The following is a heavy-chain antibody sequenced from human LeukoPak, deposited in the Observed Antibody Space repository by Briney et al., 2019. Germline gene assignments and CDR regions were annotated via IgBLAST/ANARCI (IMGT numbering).Heavy chain of an antibody. CDR3: AKHAPHESGDKRGFES. CDR1: SDSISSGNYF. J-gene: IGHJ4*02. CDR2: ISPGGNT. D-gene: IGHD2-21*01. Sequence: SETLSLTCAVSSDSISSGNYFWGWIRQPPGKGVELIASISPGGNTYYNPSLKSRGTISVHTSKKHFSLMLNSVTAADTAVYFCAKHAPHESGDKRGFESGGQGILVTVSS. V-gene: IGHV4-39*01.